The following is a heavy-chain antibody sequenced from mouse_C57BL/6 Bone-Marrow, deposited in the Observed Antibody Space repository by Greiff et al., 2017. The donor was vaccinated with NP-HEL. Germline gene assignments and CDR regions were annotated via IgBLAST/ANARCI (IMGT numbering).Heavy chain of an antibody. J-gene: IGHJ1*03. D-gene: IGHD1-1*01. V-gene: IGHV5-9-1*02. CDR2: ISSGGDYI. CDR3: TRDGIYYRYFDV. CDR1: GFTFSSYA. Sequence: EVKLVESGEGLVKPGGSLKLSCAASGFTFSSYAMSWVRQTPEKRLEWVAYISSGGDYIYYADTVKGRFTISRDNARNTLYLQMSSLKSEDTAMYYCTRDGIYYRYFDVWGTGTTVTVSS.